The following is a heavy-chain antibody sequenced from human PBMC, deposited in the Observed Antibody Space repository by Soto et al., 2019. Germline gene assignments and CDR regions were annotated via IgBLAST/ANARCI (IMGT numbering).Heavy chain of an antibody. CDR2: INAGNGNT. CDR3: AGDKGIVVVLDAFDI. D-gene: IGHD2-2*01. Sequence: GASVKVSCKASGYTFTSYAMHWVRQAPGQRLEWMGWINAGNGNTKYSQKFQGRVTITRDTSASTAYMELSSLRSEDTAVYYCAGDKGIVVVLDAFDIWGQGTMVTVAS. CDR1: GYTFTSYA. J-gene: IGHJ3*02. V-gene: IGHV1-3*01.